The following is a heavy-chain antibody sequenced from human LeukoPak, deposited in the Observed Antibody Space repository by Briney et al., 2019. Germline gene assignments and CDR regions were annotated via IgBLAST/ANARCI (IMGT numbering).Heavy chain of an antibody. Sequence: GGSLRLSCAASGFTFDDYAMHWVRQAPGKGLEWVSGISWNSGSIGYADSVKGRFTISRDNAKNSLYLQMNSLRAEDTAVYYCARDVVRGVALRGGFDYWGQGTLVTVSS. V-gene: IGHV3-9*01. CDR1: GFTFDDYA. D-gene: IGHD3-10*01. CDR3: ARDVVRGVALRGGFDY. CDR2: ISWNSGSI. J-gene: IGHJ4*02.